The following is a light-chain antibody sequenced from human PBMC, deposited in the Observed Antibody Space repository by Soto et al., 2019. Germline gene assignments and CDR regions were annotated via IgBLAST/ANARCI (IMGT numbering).Light chain of an antibody. CDR2: AAS. CDR3: RQYYSYPWT. CDR1: QGISSY. V-gene: IGKV1-8*01. J-gene: IGKJ1*01. Sequence: AIRMTQSPSSFSASTGDRVTITCRASQGISSYLAWYQQKPGKAPKLLIYAASTLQSGVPSRFSGSGSGTDFTLTISCLQSEDFATHYCRQYYSYPWTFGQGTKVDIK.